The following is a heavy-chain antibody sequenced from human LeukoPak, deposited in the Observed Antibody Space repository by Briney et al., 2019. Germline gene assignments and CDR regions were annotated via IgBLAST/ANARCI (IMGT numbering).Heavy chain of an antibody. D-gene: IGHD1-1*01. J-gene: IGHJ4*02. Sequence: SETLSLTCVVSGYSISSGFYWGWIRQPPGKGLEWIASIYHSGSTYHNPSLRSRLTISVDKSKNQFSLKLTSVTVADTAMYYCAKISRHWPDYWGQGTLVTVSS. CDR3: AKISRHWPDY. V-gene: IGHV4-38-2*01. CDR2: IYHSGST. CDR1: GYSISSGFY.